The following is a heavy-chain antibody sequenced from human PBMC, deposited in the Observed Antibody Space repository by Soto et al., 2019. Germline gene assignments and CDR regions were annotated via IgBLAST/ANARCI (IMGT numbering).Heavy chain of an antibody. V-gene: IGHV4-59*08. CDR1: GGSISSYY. Sequence: QVQLQESGPGLVKPSETLSLTCTVSGGSISSYYWSWIRQPPGKGLEWIGYIYYSGSTNYNPSLKSRVTISVDTSKNQFSLKLSSVTAADTAVYYCASSNGNYFDYWGQGTLVTVSS. D-gene: IGHD1-1*01. CDR3: ASSNGNYFDY. J-gene: IGHJ4*02. CDR2: IYYSGST.